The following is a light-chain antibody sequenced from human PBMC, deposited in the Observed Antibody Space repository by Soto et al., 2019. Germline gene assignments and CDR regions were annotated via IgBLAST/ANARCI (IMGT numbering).Light chain of an antibody. CDR3: QKYNSAPLT. Sequence: DIQMTQSPSSLSASVGDRVTITCRASQGISDSLAWYQQKPGKVPKLLIYAASTLQSGVPFRFSGSGSGTDFTLTISSLQPEDVAIYYCQKYNSAPLTFGPGTKVDIK. V-gene: IGKV1-27*01. J-gene: IGKJ3*01. CDR2: AAS. CDR1: QGISDS.